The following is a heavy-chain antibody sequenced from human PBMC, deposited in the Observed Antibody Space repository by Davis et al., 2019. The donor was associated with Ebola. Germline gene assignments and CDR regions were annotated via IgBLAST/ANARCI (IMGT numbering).Heavy chain of an antibody. V-gene: IGHV5-51*01. CDR2: IYPGDSDT. Sequence: GESLKISCKGSGYSFTSYWIDWVRQMPGKGLEWMGIIYPGDSDTRYSPSFQGQVTISADKSISTAYLQWSSLKASDTAMYYCARHGKWFGELLSRWGWFDPWGQGTLVTVSS. CDR1: GYSFTSYW. CDR3: ARHGKWFGELLSRWGWFDP. D-gene: IGHD3-10*01. J-gene: IGHJ5*02.